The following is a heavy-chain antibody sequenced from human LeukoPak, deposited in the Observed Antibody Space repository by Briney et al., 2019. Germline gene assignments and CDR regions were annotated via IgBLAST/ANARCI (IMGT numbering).Heavy chain of an antibody. J-gene: IGHJ4*02. Sequence: ASVKVSCKASGYTFTGYYMHWVRQAPGQGLEWMGWISAYNGNTNYAQKLQGRVTMTTDTSTSTAYMELRSLRSDDTAVYYCARDRITGTTFPFDYWGQGTLVTVSS. D-gene: IGHD1-7*01. CDR3: ARDRITGTTFPFDY. CDR1: GYTFTGYY. CDR2: ISAYNGNT. V-gene: IGHV1-18*04.